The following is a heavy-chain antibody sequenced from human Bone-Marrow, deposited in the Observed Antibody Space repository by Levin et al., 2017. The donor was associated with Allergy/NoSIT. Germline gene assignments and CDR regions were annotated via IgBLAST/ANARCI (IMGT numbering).Heavy chain of an antibody. D-gene: IGHD2-21*01. CDR1: GFTFSDAW. Sequence: GGSLRLSCVVSGFTFSDAWMGWVRQAPGRGLEWVGLIQSKRDGGTSEYGAPVKGRFTISRDDSNNTLYLEMKSLKTEDTAVYYCNVHWQTAYSGYWGQGTLVTVSS. J-gene: IGHJ4*02. V-gene: IGHV3-15*01. CDR3: NVHWQTAYSGY. CDR2: IQSKRDGGTS.